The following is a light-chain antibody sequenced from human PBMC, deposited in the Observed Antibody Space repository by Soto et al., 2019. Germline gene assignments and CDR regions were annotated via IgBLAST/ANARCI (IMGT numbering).Light chain of an antibody. Sequence: EIVLTQSPGTLSLSPGQRATFSCRASQSVTGSYLAWYQQKPGQAPRLLIYGASRRATGIPDRFSGSGSGTDFTVTISRLEPEDFAVYYCQQYNNWPPITFGQGTRLEI. V-gene: IGKV3-20*01. CDR1: QSVTGSY. CDR2: GAS. J-gene: IGKJ5*01. CDR3: QQYNNWPPIT.